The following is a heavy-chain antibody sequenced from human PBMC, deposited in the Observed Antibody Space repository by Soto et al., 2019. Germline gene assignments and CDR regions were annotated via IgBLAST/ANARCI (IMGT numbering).Heavy chain of an antibody. D-gene: IGHD2-8*01. CDR1: GGSFSGYY. Sequence: PSETLSLTCAVYGGSFSGYYWSWIRQPPGKGLEWIGEINHSGSTNYNPSLKSRVIISVDTSKNQFSLKVSSVTAADTAVYYCARTRGYCTNGVCYRYWGQGTQVTVSS. V-gene: IGHV4-34*01. J-gene: IGHJ4*02. CDR2: INHSGST. CDR3: ARTRGYCTNGVCYRY.